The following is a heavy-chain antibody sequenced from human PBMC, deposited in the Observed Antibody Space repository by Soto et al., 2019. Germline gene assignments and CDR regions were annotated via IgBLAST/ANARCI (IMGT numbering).Heavy chain of an antibody. CDR1: GGSFSGYY. CDR3: AIKGSSSWYAVDRDYYYYYGMDV. D-gene: IGHD6-13*01. V-gene: IGHV4-34*01. J-gene: IGHJ6*02. Sequence: QVQLQQWSAGLLKPSETLSLTCAVYGGSFSGYYWSWIRQPPGKGLEWIGEINHSGSTNYNPSLKSRVTISVDTSKNQFSLKLSSVTAADTAVYYCAIKGSSSWYAVDRDYYYYYGMDVWGQGTTVTVSS. CDR2: INHSGST.